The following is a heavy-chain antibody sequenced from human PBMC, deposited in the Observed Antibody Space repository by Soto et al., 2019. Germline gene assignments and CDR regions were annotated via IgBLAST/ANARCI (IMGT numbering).Heavy chain of an antibody. CDR3: AKDRALGGTKSRAFDF. D-gene: IGHD6-19*01. V-gene: IGHV3-21*04. Sequence: GGSLRLSCAASGFTFSSNSMNWVRQAPGKGLEWVSSISSSGHYIHYADSVKGRFTISRDNAKNSLYLEMNSLRAEDTALYYCAKDRALGGTKSRAFDFWGQGTMVTVSS. CDR2: ISSSGHYI. CDR1: GFTFSSNS. J-gene: IGHJ3*01.